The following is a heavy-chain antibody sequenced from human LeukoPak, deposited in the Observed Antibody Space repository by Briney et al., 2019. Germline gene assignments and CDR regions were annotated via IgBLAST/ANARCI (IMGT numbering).Heavy chain of an antibody. Sequence: PSETLSLTCAVYGGSFSGYYWSWIRQPPGQGLEWIGEINHSESTNYNPSLKSRVTISVDTSKHQFSLKLSSVTAADTAVYYCARLVPAAILSYFDYWGQGTLVTVSS. CDR1: GGSFSGYY. D-gene: IGHD2-2*02. V-gene: IGHV4-34*01. CDR2: INHSEST. J-gene: IGHJ4*02. CDR3: ARLVPAAILSYFDY.